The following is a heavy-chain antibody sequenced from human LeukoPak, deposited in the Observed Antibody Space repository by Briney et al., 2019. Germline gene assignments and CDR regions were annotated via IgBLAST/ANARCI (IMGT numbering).Heavy chain of an antibody. CDR3: ARAYGSRDYYMDV. J-gene: IGHJ6*03. CDR1: GGSISSSSYY. Sequence: SETLSPTCTVSGGSISSSSYYWGWIRQPPGKGLEWIGSIYYSGSTYYNPSLKSRVTISVDTSKNQFSLKLSSVTAADTAVYYCARAYGSRDYYMDVWGKGTAVTVSS. D-gene: IGHD3-10*01. V-gene: IGHV4-39*07. CDR2: IYYSGST.